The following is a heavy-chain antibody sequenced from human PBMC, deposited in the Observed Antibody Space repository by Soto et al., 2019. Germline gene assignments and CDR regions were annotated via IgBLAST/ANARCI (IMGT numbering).Heavy chain of an antibody. D-gene: IGHD3-22*01. Sequence: PGGSLRLVCVASVFTFSDAWMNWVRQAPGKGLEWVGRIKSKIDGGTIDYHAPVKGRFTVSRDDSRNTLYLQMNNLKTEDTALYYCSAQTYFATSGYYSAFDFGGQGTPVTVSS. CDR3: SAQTYFATSGYYSAFDF. CDR2: IKSKIDGGTI. J-gene: IGHJ4*02. V-gene: IGHV3-15*01. CDR1: VFTFSDAW.